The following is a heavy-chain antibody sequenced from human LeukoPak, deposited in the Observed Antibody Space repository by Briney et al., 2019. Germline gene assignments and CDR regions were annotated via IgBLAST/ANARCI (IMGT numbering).Heavy chain of an antibody. J-gene: IGHJ4*02. CDR2: ISGSRSYT. V-gene: IGHV3-11*03. Sequence: PGESLTLSCAASGFNFSYYYMSWIRQAPGRALEWGSYISGSRSYTDYTDSVKGRFTISRDNAKNSLYLQMNSLRAEDTAVYYCARSGAGNYGDYVDYWGQGTLVTVSS. D-gene: IGHD4-17*01. CDR3: ARSGAGNYGDYVDY. CDR1: GFNFSYYY.